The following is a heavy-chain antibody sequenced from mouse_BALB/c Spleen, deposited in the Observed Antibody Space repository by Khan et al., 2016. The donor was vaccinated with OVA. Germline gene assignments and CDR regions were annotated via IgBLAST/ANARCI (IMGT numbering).Heavy chain of an antibody. V-gene: IGHV5-6*01. J-gene: IGHJ3*01. D-gene: IGHD4-1*01. CDR2: ISSAGDYT. CDR3: ASHLTGSFAY. Sequence: EVELVESGGDLVKPGGSLKLSCAVSGFTFSSYSMSWVRQTPDKRLEWVATISSAGDYTYYPDSVKGRFTISRDNAKNTLYLQMSSLKSEDTAMYYCASHLTGSFAYWGQGTLVTVSA. CDR1: GFTFSSYS.